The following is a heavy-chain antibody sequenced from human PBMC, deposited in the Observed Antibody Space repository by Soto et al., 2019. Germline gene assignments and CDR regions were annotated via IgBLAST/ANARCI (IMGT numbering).Heavy chain of an antibody. V-gene: IGHV3-53*05. J-gene: IGHJ4*02. Sequence: GGSLRLSCAASGFTVSSNGMSWVRQAPGKGLEWISVIYSGGSTYYADSVKGRFTISRDNSKNTLYLQMSSLRSEDTAVYYCAIVLLRDCSGGICYTGLYDYWGQGTLLTVSS. CDR3: AIVLLRDCSGGICYTGLYDY. CDR2: IYSGGST. D-gene: IGHD2-15*01. CDR1: GFTVSSNG.